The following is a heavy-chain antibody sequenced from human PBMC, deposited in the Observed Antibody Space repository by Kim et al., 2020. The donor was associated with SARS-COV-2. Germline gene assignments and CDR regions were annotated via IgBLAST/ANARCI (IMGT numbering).Heavy chain of an antibody. CDR3: ATFPSRDYGSGSYYNENADWFDP. V-gene: IGHV4-4*02. CDR2: IYHSGST. Sequence: SETLSLTCAVSGGSISSSNWWSWVRQPPGKGLEWIGEIYHSGSTNYNPSLKSRVTISVDKSKNQFSLKLSSVTAADTAVYYCATFPSRDYGSGSYYNENADWFDPWGQGTLVTVSS. CDR1: GGSISSSNW. D-gene: IGHD3-10*01. J-gene: IGHJ5*02.